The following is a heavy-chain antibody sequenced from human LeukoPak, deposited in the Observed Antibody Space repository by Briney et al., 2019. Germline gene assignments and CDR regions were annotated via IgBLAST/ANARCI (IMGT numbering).Heavy chain of an antibody. CDR3: ATSRGGSGSMWDS. J-gene: IGHJ4*02. CDR2: IYYSGST. Sequence: SETLSLTCTVSGGSISSHYWSWIRQPPGKGLEWIGYIYYSGSTNYNPSLKSRVTISVDTSKNQFSLKLSSVTAADTAVYYCATSRGGSGSMWDSWGQGTLVTVSS. D-gene: IGHD3-10*01. CDR1: GGSISSHY. V-gene: IGHV4-59*11.